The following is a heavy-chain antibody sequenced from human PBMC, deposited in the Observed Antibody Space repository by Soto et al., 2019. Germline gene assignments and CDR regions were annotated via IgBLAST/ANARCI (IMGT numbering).Heavy chain of an antibody. Sequence: QVQLQESGPRLVRPSGALSLTCSVSGASITSGHWWTWVRQSPGKCLEWIGEISDRGSAYSNPSLKRRSSLSDDKSQNQFSLWLTSVTAADTANYDCTRSTHARNGGSHYMTVEDDVVTGLDVWGQGTTVTVSS. D-gene: IGHD2-15*01. CDR2: ISDRGSA. J-gene: IGHJ6*02. V-gene: IGHV4-4*02. CDR1: GASITSGHW. CDR3: TRSTHARNGGSHYMTVEDDVVTGLDV.